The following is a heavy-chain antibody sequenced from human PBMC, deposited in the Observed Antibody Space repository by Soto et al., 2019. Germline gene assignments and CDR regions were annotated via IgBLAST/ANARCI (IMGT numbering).Heavy chain of an antibody. D-gene: IGHD4-4*01. CDR1: GLSVRDHY. V-gene: IGHV3-72*01. Sequence: EVQLVESGGRLVQPGGSLRLSCAVSGLSVRDHYMGWVRQAPGKGLDWVGRIRDKVHSYSTEYAASVKGRFTISRDVSRNSLYLQTNSLKMEDTAVFYCVSLGTVNGIGSRDSWGRGTLVTGPS. J-gene: IGHJ4*02. CDR2: IRDKVHSYST. CDR3: VSLGTVNGIGSRDS.